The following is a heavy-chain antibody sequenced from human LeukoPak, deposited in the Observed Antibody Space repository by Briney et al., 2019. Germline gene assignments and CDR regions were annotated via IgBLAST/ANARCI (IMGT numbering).Heavy chain of an antibody. CDR2: IRSSSSTI. D-gene: IGHD3-10*01. CDR1: GFTFSSYS. Sequence: PGGSLRLSCAASGFTFSSYSMNWVRQAPGKGLEWVSYIRSSSSTIYYADSVKGRFTISRDNAKNSLYLQMNSLRDEDTAVYYCARVGPLWFGELFTPLPYYYYYGMDVWGQGTTVTVSS. CDR3: ARVGPLWFGELFTPLPYYYYYGMDV. V-gene: IGHV3-48*02. J-gene: IGHJ6*02.